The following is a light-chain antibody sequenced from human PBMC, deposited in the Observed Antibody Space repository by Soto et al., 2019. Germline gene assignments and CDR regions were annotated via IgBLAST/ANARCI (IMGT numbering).Light chain of an antibody. V-gene: IGKV1-5*03. CDR1: QGISSY. CDR3: QQYYSFPRT. CDR2: KAS. J-gene: IGKJ1*01. Sequence: IQLPQSPSSLSASVGDRVTITCLASQGISSYLAWYQQKPGKAPKVLIYKASSLESGVPSRFSGSGSGTEFTLTISSLQPDDFATYYCQQYYSFPRTFGHGTKVDIK.